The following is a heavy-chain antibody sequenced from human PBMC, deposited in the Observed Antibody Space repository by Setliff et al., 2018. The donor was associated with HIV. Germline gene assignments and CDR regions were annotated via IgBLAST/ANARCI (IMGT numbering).Heavy chain of an antibody. J-gene: IGHJ3*02. CDR1: GGTFTNSA. V-gene: IGHV1-69*10. D-gene: IGHD7-27*01. CDR3: ARIPTGGAFDI. CDR2: IVPILGIA. Sequence: SVKVSCKASGGTFTNSAIGWVRQAPGQGLEWMGAIVPILGIANSAQKFQGRVTITTDESTNTAYMELSSRRSEDTAVYYCARIPTGGAFDIWGQGTVVTVSS.